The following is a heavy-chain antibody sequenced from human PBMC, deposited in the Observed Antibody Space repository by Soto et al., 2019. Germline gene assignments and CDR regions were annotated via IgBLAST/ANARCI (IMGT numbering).Heavy chain of an antibody. CDR1: GGSISNYY. V-gene: IGHV4-59*01. Sequence: QVQLQESGPGLVKPSETLSLTCTVSGGSISNYYWSWIRQPPGKGLEWIGHIYYNGGTNYNPSLKSRVTISVDRSRNQFSLKLTSVTAADTAVYYCARDGGFGSRGYYGMDVWGQGTTVTVSS. CDR2: IYYNGGT. D-gene: IGHD3-10*01. J-gene: IGHJ6*02. CDR3: ARDGGFGSRGYYGMDV.